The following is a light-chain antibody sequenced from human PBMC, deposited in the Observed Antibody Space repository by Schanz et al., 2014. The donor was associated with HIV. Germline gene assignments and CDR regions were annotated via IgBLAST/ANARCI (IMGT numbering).Light chain of an antibody. CDR3: QQYSSSPRT. CDR1: QSVSSY. CDR2: GAS. J-gene: IGKJ1*01. V-gene: IGKV3-20*01. Sequence: EIVLTQSPATLSLSPGERATLSCRASQSVSSYLAWYQQKPGQAPRLLIFGASNRATGIPDRFSGSGSGTDFTLTISGLEPEDFAVYYCQQYSSSPRTFGQGTKVEI.